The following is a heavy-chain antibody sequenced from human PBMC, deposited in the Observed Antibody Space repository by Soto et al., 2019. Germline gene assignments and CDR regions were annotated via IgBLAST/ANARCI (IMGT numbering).Heavy chain of an antibody. V-gene: IGHV1-18*01. D-gene: IGHD3-9*01. J-gene: IGHJ4*02. CDR2: IIAYNGNT. CDR3: ARDVGDILTGYPSFDY. Sequence: ASVKVSCKASGYTFTSYGISWVRQAPGQGLEWMGWIIAYNGNTNYAQKLQGRVTITTDKSTSTAYMELSSLRSEDTAVYYCARDVGDILTGYPSFDYWGQGTLVTVSS. CDR1: GYTFTSYG.